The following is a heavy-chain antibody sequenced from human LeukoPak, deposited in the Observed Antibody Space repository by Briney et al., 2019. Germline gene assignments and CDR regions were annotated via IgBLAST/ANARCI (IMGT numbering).Heavy chain of an antibody. V-gene: IGHV1-2*06. CDR1: GYTFTDYY. CDR3: ARGGSSGRSNY. CDR2: INPNIGGT. Sequence: ASVKVSCKASGYTFTDYYIHWVRQAPGQGLEWMGRINPNIGGTNYAQKFQGRVTMARGTSITTAYMELRRLRSDDTAVYYCARGGSSGRSNYWGQGTLVTVSS. J-gene: IGHJ4*02. D-gene: IGHD6-19*01.